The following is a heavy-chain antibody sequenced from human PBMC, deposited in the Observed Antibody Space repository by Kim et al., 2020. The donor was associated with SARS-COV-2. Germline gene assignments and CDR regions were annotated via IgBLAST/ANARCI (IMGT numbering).Heavy chain of an antibody. D-gene: IGHD3-10*01. CDR3: ARETTMVRGAPLYEVRIFDY. CDR1: GGSFSGYY. CDR2: INHSGST. Sequence: SETLSLTCAVYGGSFSGYYWSWIRQPPGKGLEWIGEINHSGSTNYNPSLKSRVTISVDTSKNQFSLKLSSVTAADTAVYYCARETTMVRGAPLYEVRIFDYWGQGTLVTVSS. V-gene: IGHV4-34*01. J-gene: IGHJ4*02.